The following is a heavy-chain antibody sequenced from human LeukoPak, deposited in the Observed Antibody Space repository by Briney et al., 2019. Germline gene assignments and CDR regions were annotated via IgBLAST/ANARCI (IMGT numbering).Heavy chain of an antibody. Sequence: GGSLTLSCAASGFTFSDYAMHWVRQAPGKGLEWVAVLSYGGTNKYYADSVKGRFTISRDNSKNTMFLQMNSLRAEDTAVYHCARDRSGYANDAFDFWGQGTIVSSSS. CDR2: LSYGGTNK. D-gene: IGHD3-3*01. V-gene: IGHV3-30-3*01. CDR1: GFTFSDYA. CDR3: ARDRSGYANDAFDF. J-gene: IGHJ3*01.